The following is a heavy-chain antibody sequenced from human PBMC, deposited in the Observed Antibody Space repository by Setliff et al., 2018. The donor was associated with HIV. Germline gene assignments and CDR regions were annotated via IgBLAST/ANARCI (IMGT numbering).Heavy chain of an antibody. CDR1: GFTFNNYW. D-gene: IGHD1-26*01. CDR2: INQDGSHK. V-gene: IGHV3-7*01. J-gene: IGHJ6*02. Sequence: LSCAASGFTFNNYWIVWVRQAPGKGLEWVANINQDGSHKYYADSVKGRFTISRDNAKNSLYLQMNSLRAEDTAVYYRARIIVGAIRGMDVWGQGTTVTVSS. CDR3: ARIIVGAIRGMDV.